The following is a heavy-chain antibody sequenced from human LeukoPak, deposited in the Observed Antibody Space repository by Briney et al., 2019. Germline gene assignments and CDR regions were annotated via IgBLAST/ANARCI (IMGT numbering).Heavy chain of an antibody. CDR3: ARVDYYDRVDY. CDR2: IYTSGST. J-gene: IGHJ4*02. Sequence: SETLSLTCTVSGGSISSGSYYWSWIRQPAGKGLEWIERIYTSGSTNYNPSLKSRVTISVDTSKNQFSLKLSSVTAADTAVYYCARVDYYDRVDYWGQGTLVTVSS. CDR1: GGSISSGSYY. V-gene: IGHV4-61*02. D-gene: IGHD3-22*01.